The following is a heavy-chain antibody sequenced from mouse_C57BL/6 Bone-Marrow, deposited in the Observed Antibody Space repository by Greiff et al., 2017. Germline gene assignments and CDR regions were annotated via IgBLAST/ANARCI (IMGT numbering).Heavy chain of an antibody. Sequence: EVQLVESGGDLVKPGGSLKLSCAASGFTFSSYGMSWVRQTPDKRLEWVATISSGGSYTYYPDSVKGRFTISRDNAKNTLYLQMSSLKSEDTAMYYCARHPITTVVDWYFDVWGTGTTVTVSS. D-gene: IGHD1-1*01. J-gene: IGHJ1*03. CDR3: ARHPITTVVDWYFDV. CDR1: GFTFSSYG. V-gene: IGHV5-6*01. CDR2: ISSGGSYT.